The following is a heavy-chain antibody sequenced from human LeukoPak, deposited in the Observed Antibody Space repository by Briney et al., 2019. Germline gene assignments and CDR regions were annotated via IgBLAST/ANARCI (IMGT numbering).Heavy chain of an antibody. CDR3: AASELVVAATLDY. V-gene: IGHV1-2*02. J-gene: IGHJ4*02. CDR2: INPNSGGT. CDR1: GDTFTGYY. Sequence: GASVKVSCKASGDTFTGYYMHWVRQAPGQGLEWMGWINPNSGGTNYAQKFQGRVTMTRDTSISTAYMELSRLRSDDTAVYYCAASELVVAATLDYWGQGTLVTVSS. D-gene: IGHD2-15*01.